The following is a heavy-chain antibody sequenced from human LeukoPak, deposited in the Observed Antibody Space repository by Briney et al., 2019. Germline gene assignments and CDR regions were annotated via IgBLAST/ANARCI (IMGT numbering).Heavy chain of an antibody. Sequence: GGSLRLSCAASGFTFDDYDMHWVGQAPGKGLEWVSGISWNSGSIGYADSVKGRFTISRDNAKNSLYLQMNSLRAEDTAVYYCATYRQVLLPFESWGQGTLVTVSS. CDR1: GFTFDDYD. D-gene: IGHD2-8*02. J-gene: IGHJ4*02. CDR2: ISWNSGSI. CDR3: ATYRQVLLPFES. V-gene: IGHV3-9*01.